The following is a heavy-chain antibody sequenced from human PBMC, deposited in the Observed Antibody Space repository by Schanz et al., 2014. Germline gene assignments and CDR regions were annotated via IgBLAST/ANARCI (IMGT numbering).Heavy chain of an antibody. J-gene: IGHJ4*02. Sequence: QVRLVQSGAEVKKPGSSVKVSCKSSGYTFTDYHIHWVRQAPGQGLEYMGRINPNNGGTHYVQKFQGRVTVTRDTSISTAYMELWRLGSEDTAMYYCASDGSGRYTGFDYWGQGTLVTVSS. CDR3: ASDGSGRYTGFDY. V-gene: IGHV1-2*06. CDR1: GYTFTDYH. D-gene: IGHD1-26*01. CDR2: INPNNGGT.